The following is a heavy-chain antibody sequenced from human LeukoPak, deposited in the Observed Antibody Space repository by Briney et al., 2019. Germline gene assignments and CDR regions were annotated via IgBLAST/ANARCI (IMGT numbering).Heavy chain of an antibody. D-gene: IGHD4-17*01. CDR1: GGSISSGDYY. V-gene: IGHV4-39*07. Sequence: SETLSLTCTVSGGSISSGDYYWSWIRQPPGKGLEWIGSIYYSGSTYYNPSLKSRVTISVDTSKNQFSLKLSSVTAADTAVYYCARMDYGDYPWYFDYWGQGTLVTVSS. J-gene: IGHJ4*02. CDR2: IYYSGST. CDR3: ARMDYGDYPWYFDY.